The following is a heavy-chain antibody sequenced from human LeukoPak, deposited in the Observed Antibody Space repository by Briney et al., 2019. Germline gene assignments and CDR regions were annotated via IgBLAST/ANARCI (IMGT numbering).Heavy chain of an antibody. D-gene: IGHD3-22*01. CDR1: GYTFTSYA. J-gene: IGHJ4*02. Sequence: ASVKVSCKAPGYTFTSYAMHWVRQAPGQRLEWMGWINAGNGNTKYSQKFQGRVTITRDTSASTAYMELSSLRSEDTAVYYCARDFITMITKGLGYWGQGTLVTVSS. V-gene: IGHV1-3*01. CDR2: INAGNGNT. CDR3: ARDFITMITKGLGY.